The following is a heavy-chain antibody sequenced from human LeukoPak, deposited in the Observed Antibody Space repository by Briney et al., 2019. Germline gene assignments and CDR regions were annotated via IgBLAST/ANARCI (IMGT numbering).Heavy chain of an antibody. CDR1: GFTFSTYA. V-gene: IGHV3-30-3*01. D-gene: IGHD2-2*01. CDR2: ISIDGSNK. CDR3: ATSASGHCSSTSCYYYYGMDV. Sequence: PGRSLRLSCAASGFTFSTYAMHWVRQAPGKGLEWVTFISIDGSNKYYADSVKDRFTISRDNSENTLYLRMNSLRVDDTAVYYCATSASGHCSSTSCYYYYGMDVWGQGTTVTVSS. J-gene: IGHJ6*02.